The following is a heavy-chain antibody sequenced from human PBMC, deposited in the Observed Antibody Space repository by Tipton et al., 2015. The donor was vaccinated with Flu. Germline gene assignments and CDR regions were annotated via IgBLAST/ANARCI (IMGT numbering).Heavy chain of an antibody. CDR3: ARGVQYYDILTGYTAYFDC. J-gene: IGHJ4*02. D-gene: IGHD3-9*01. CDR2: IYYSGST. Sequence: TLSLTCTVSGGSISSYYWSWIRQPPGKGLEWIGYIYYSGSTNYNPSLKSRVTISVDTSKNQFSLKLSSVTAADTAVYYCARGVQYYDILTGYTAYFDCWGQGTLVTVSS. CDR1: GGSISSYY. V-gene: IGHV4-59*01.